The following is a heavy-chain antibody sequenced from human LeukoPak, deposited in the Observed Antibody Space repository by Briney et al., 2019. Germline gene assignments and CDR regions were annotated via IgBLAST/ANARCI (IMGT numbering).Heavy chain of an antibody. CDR3: AKDRPNFHENSGHYYRRDGDS. Sequence: GGSLRLSCQASVLTFYMYAMSWVRQAPGKGLEWVASMCGTAGCTFYPDSVKGRFTISRDNSKNVLYLRMNSLTAEDTAIYYCAKDRPNFHENSGHYYRRDGDSWGQGTLVTISS. CDR2: MCGTAGCT. J-gene: IGHJ5*01. V-gene: IGHV3-23*01. CDR1: VLTFYMYA. D-gene: IGHD3-22*01.